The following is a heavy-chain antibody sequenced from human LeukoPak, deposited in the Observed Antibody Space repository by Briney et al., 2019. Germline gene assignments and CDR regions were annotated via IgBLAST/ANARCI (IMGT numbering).Heavy chain of an antibody. CDR1: GFTFNNYW. Sequence: PGGSLRLSCAASGFTFNNYWMSWVRQAPGKGLEWVANIKQDGSGLYYVESVKGRFTISRDNAKNTLYLQMSSLRAEDTAVYYCVKSGYSSSWYGWFDPWGQGTLVTVSS. J-gene: IGHJ5*02. CDR2: IKQDGSGL. D-gene: IGHD6-13*01. CDR3: VKSGYSSSWYGWFDP. V-gene: IGHV3-7*01.